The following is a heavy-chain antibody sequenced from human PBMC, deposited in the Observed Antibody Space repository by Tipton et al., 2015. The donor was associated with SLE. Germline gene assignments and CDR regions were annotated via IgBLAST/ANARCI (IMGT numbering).Heavy chain of an antibody. Sequence: TLSLTCAVYGGSFSGYYWSWIRQPPGMGLEWLGDINHGGSTTYKPSLRSRPTISVDRSKNQFSVKLNTVTAADTAVYYCARRRYSASSLLVHLGSATFDPWGQGSLVTVSS. CDR3: ARRRYSASSLLVHLGSATFDP. CDR1: GGSFSGYY. V-gene: IGHV4-34*01. J-gene: IGHJ5*02. CDR2: INHGGST. D-gene: IGHD5-12*01.